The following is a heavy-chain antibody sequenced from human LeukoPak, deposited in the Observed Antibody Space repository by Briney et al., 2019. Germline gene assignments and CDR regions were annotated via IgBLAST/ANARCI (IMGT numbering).Heavy chain of an antibody. CDR3: AAPQGITMVRGAQFDY. CDR2: ISYDGSNK. J-gene: IGHJ4*02. D-gene: IGHD3-10*01. V-gene: IGHV3-30*03. CDR1: GFTFSSYG. Sequence: GGSLRLSCAASGFTFSSYGMHWVRQAPGKGLEWVAVISYDGSNKYYADSVKGRFTISRDNSKNTLYLQMNSLRAEDTAVYYCAAPQGITMVRGAQFDYWGQGTLVTVSS.